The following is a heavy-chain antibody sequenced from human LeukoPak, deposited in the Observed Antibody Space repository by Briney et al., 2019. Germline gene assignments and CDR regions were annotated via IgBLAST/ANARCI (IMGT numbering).Heavy chain of an antibody. V-gene: IGHV1-18*01. J-gene: IGHJ3*02. CDR3: TGYDSSGYYNLGAFDI. D-gene: IGHD3-22*01. CDR1: GYTFTSYG. CDR2: ISAYNGNT. Sequence: GASVKVSCKASGYTFTSYGISWVRQAPGQGLEWMGWISAYNGNTNYAQKLQGRVTMTRDTSTSTVYMELSSLRSEDTAVYYCTGYDSSGYYNLGAFDIWGQGTMVTVSS.